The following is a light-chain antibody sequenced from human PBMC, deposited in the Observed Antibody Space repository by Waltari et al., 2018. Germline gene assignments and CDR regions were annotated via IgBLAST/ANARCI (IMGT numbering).Light chain of an antibody. J-gene: IGLJ3*02. V-gene: IGLV2-23*02. CDR2: EVN. CDR1: SSDVGDSKF. CDR3: CSYVTGDTWV. Sequence: QSALTQPASVSGSPGPSITIPCTGSSSDVGDSKFVSWYQQHPGKAPKLMIYEVNQRPSGISNRFSGSKSGNTAALTISGLQTEDEADYYCCSYVTGDTWVFGGGTRVAVL.